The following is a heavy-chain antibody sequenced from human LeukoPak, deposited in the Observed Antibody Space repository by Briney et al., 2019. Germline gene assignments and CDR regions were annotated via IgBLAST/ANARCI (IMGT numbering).Heavy chain of an antibody. CDR3: ARRGFSYGGAGIDF. CDR1: GYTYISYG. V-gene: IGHV1-18*01. CDR2: IAAHNDNT. J-gene: IGHJ4*02. Sequence: ASVKVSCKASGYTYISYGISWVRQAPGQGLEWMGWIAAHNDNTQHAQKFQGRVTMTTDTSTSTAYMELRSLRSDDTAVYYCARRGFSYGGAGIDFWGQGTLVTVSS. D-gene: IGHD5-18*01.